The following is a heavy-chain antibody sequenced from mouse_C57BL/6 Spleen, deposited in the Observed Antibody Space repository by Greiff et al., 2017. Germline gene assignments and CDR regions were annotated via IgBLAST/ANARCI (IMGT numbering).Heavy chain of an antibody. J-gene: IGHJ2*01. V-gene: IGHV1-54*01. CDR3: SSTRITVHATHLDR. Sequence: QVQLQQSGAELGRPGTSVKVSCKASGYAFTNSLIEWVTQRPGQGLEWIGVINPGSGGTHYNEKFKDKSTLTADKSSSTAYMQLSSLTSEDSAVYFCSSTRITVHATHLDRWGQGITPIVSP. CDR1: GYAFTNSL. CDR2: INPGSGGT. D-gene: IGHD3-2*02.